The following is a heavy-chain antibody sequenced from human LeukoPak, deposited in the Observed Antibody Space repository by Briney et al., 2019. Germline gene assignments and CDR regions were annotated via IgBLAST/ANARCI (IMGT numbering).Heavy chain of an antibody. V-gene: IGHV1-3*01. CDR1: GYTFTSYD. J-gene: IGHJ4*02. CDR3: ARDRSPYPLIAEGSYDY. CDR2: INAGNGNT. D-gene: IGHD6-13*01. Sequence: ASVKVSCKASGYTFTSYDINWVRQAPGQRLEWMGWINAGNGNTKYSQKFQGRVTITRDTSASTAYMELSSLRSEDTAVYYCARDRSPYPLIAEGSYDYWGQGTLVTVSS.